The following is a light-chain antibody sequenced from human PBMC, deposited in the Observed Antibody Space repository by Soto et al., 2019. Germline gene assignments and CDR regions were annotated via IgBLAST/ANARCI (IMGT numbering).Light chain of an antibody. CDR2: DAY. CDR1: RSISDW. V-gene: IGKV1-39*01. CDR3: KQSYNTPRT. Sequence: DIQMTQSPSTLSASVGDRVTITCRASRSISDWLAWYQQKPGKAPKLLIFDAYSLKSGVPSRFSGSGSGTDFTLTITSLQPEDFATYYCKQSYNTPRTFGQGTKVDIK. J-gene: IGKJ1*01.